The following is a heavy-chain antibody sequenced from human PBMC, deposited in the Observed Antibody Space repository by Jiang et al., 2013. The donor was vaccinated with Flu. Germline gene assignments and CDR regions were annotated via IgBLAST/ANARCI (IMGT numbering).Heavy chain of an antibody. V-gene: IGHV2-70*16. D-gene: IGHD2-15*01. Sequence: KPTQTLTLTCTFSGFSLTTSGMCVNWVRQPPGKALEWLARIDWDDDKFYSKSLQTRLTISKDTSKNQVVLTLTNLDPVDTGTYYCARYRSGGIQHGGFTGMDVWGKGTTVNVSS. CDR3: ARYRSGGIQHGGFTGMDV. J-gene: IGHJ6*04. CDR1: GFSLTTSGMC. CDR2: IDWDDDK.